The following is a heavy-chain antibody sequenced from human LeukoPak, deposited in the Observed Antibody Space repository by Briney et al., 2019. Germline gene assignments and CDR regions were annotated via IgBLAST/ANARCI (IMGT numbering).Heavy chain of an antibody. J-gene: IGHJ2*01. CDR2: ISYDGSNK. CDR3: ARVGPKDGYNRSFRESWFLRYFDL. D-gene: IGHD5-24*01. CDR1: GFTFSSYA. V-gene: IGHV3-30-3*01. Sequence: GGSLRLSCAASGFTFSSYAMHWVRQAPGKGLEWVAVISYDGSNKYYADSVKGRFTISRDNSKNTLYLQMNSLRAEDTAVYYCARVGPKDGYNRSFRESWFLRYFDLWGRGTLVTVSS.